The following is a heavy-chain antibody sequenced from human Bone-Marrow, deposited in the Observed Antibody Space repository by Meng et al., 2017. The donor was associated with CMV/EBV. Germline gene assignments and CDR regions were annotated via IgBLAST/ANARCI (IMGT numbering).Heavy chain of an antibody. CDR1: GYTFTYRY. CDR2: INPNSGGT. D-gene: IGHD3-16*01. J-gene: IGHJ5*02. Sequence: ASVKVSCKASGYTFTYRYLHWVRQAPGQALEWMGWINPNSGGTNYAQKFQGRVTMTRDTSISTAYMELSSLRSEDTAVYYCARDILGEYFDPWGQGTLVTVSS. V-gene: IGHV1-2*02. CDR3: ARDILGEYFDP.